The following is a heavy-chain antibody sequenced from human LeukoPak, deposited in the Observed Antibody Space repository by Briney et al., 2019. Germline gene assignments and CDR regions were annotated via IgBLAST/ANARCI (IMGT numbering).Heavy chain of an antibody. CDR3: ARDGAGYGAYYMDV. CDR1: GFSFSSYG. J-gene: IGHJ6*03. Sequence: PGGSLRLSCAASGFSFSSYGMHWVRQAPGKGLEWVAFIRYDVSNKYYADSVKGRFTISRDNSKNTLYLQMNSLRAEDTAVYYCARDGAGYGAYYMDVWGKGTTVTVSS. CDR2: IRYDVSNK. V-gene: IGHV3-30*02. D-gene: IGHD4-17*01.